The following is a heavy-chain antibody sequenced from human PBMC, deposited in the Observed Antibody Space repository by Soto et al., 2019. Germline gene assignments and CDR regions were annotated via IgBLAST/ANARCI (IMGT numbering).Heavy chain of an antibody. Sequence: EVRLLESGGGLVLPGGSLRLSCEASGFTFSSYTMSWVRQAPGKGLEWVSGISGTSSRTYYADSVRGRFTISRDNSRNMLSLQMNSLRVDDTAVYYCAKDPNTDLFGGFEFGGQGTMVTVSS. J-gene: IGHJ3*01. CDR1: GFTFSSYT. D-gene: IGHD2-15*01. CDR3: AKDPNTDLFGGFEF. CDR2: ISGTSSRT. V-gene: IGHV3-23*01.